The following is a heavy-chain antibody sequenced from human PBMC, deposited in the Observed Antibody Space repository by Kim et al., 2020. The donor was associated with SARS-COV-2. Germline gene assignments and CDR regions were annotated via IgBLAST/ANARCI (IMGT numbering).Heavy chain of an antibody. CDR3: AKTLPSGSYYNAVGAGAFDY. Sequence: GGSLRLSCAASGFTFSSYGMHWVRQAPGKGLEWVAVISYDGSNKYYADSVKGRFTISRDNSKNTLYLQMNSLRAEDTAVYYCAKTLPSGSYYNAVGAGAFDYWGQGTLVTVSS. J-gene: IGHJ4*02. CDR1: GFTFSSYG. V-gene: IGHV3-30*18. CDR2: ISYDGSNK. D-gene: IGHD3-10*01.